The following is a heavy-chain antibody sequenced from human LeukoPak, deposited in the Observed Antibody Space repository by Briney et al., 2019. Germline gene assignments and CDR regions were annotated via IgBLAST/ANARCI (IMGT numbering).Heavy chain of an antibody. CDR3: ARDVPQSQAFDI. Sequence: GASVKVSCKASGGTFSSYAISWVRQAPGQGLEWMGGIIPIFGTANYAQKFQGRVTITTDESTSTAYMELSSLRSEDTAVYYCARDVPQSQAFDIWGQGTMVTVSS. V-gene: IGHV1-69*05. CDR2: IIPIFGTA. J-gene: IGHJ3*02. CDR1: GGTFSSYA.